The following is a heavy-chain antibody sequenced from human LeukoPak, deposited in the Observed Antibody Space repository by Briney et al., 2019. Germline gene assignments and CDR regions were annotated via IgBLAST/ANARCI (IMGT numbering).Heavy chain of an antibody. Sequence: SETLSLTCTVSGGSISRYYWSWIRQPPGKGLEWIGYIDYSGSTNYNPSLKSRVTISVDTSKNQFSLKLSSVTAADTAVYYCARGLGLYDFWSGYRNSNWFDPWGQGTLVTVSS. D-gene: IGHD3-3*01. V-gene: IGHV4-59*01. CDR2: IDYSGST. CDR1: GGSISRYY. CDR3: ARGLGLYDFWSGYRNSNWFDP. J-gene: IGHJ5*02.